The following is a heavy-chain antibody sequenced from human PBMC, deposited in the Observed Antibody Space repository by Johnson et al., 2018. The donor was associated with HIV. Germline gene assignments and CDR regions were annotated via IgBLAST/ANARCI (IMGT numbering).Heavy chain of an antibody. J-gene: IGHJ3*01. V-gene: IGHV3-66*01. CDR1: GFTVSSNY. CDR3: ARGCRDGYTCDAFDV. D-gene: IGHD5-24*01. CDR2: INSGGGT. Sequence: VQLVESGGGLVQPGGSLRLSCAASGFTVSSNYMTWVRQGPGKGLEWVSVINSGGGTYYADPVTGRFTISRDNSKNTLYLQMNSLRAEDTAVYFCARGCRDGYTCDAFDVWGQGTRVTVSS.